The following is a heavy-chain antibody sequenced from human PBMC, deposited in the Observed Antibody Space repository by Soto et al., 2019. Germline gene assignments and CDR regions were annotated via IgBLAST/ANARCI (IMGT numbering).Heavy chain of an antibody. CDR3: ATGDSGYDYRHFDY. CDR2: IIPILGIA. V-gene: IGHV1-69*02. CDR1: GGTFSSYT. D-gene: IGHD5-12*01. J-gene: IGHJ4*02. Sequence: QVQLVQSGAEVKKPGSSVKVSCKASGGTFSSYTISWVRQAPGQGLEWMGRIIPILGIANYAQKFQGRVTITADKSTSTDYMELSSLRSEDTAVYYCATGDSGYDYRHFDYWGQGTLVTVSS.